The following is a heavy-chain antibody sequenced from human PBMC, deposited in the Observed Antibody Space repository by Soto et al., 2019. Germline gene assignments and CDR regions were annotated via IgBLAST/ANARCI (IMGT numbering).Heavy chain of an antibody. V-gene: IGHV3-9*01. Sequence: PGGSLRLSCAASGGPFDDYAMHWVRQAPGKGLEWVSGISWNSGSIGYADSVKGRFTISRDNAKNSLYLQMNSLRAEDTALYYYAKDAYEYSSGSDYWGQGTLVTVSS. CDR1: GGPFDDYA. CDR2: ISWNSGSI. D-gene: IGHD6-19*01. CDR3: AKDAYEYSSGSDY. J-gene: IGHJ4*02.